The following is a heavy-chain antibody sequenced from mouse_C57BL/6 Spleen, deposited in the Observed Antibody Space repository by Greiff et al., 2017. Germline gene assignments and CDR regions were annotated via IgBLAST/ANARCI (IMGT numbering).Heavy chain of an antibody. Sequence: VQLQQPGAELVKPGASVKLSCKASGYTFTSYWMHWVKQRPGRGLEWIGRIYPNSGGTKYNEKVKSKATLTVDKPSSTAYMQLSSLTSEDSAVYYCAREVLRRLYYYAMDYWGQGTSVTVSS. CDR3: AREVLRRLYYYAMDY. V-gene: IGHV1-72*01. J-gene: IGHJ4*01. CDR2: IYPNSGGT. D-gene: IGHD2-12*01. CDR1: GYTFTSYW.